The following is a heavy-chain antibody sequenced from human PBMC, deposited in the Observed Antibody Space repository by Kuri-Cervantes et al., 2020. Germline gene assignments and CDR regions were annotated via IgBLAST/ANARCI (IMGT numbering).Heavy chain of an antibody. Sequence: GESLKISCAASGFTFSSYGMHWVRQAPGKGLEWVAFIRYDGSNKYYADSVKGRFTISRDNSKNTLYLQMNSLRAEDTAVYYCARVMITFGTYFDYWGQGTLVTVSS. CDR3: ARVMITFGTYFDY. D-gene: IGHD3-16*01. J-gene: IGHJ4*02. V-gene: IGHV3-30*02. CDR1: GFTFSSYG. CDR2: IRYDGSNK.